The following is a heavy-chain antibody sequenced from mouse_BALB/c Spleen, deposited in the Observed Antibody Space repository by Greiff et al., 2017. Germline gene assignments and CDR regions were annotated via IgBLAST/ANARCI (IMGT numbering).Heavy chain of an antibody. J-gene: IGHJ4*01. CDR2: ISSGGSYT. D-gene: IGHD2-3*01. CDR1: GFTFSSYA. Sequence: EVKLQESGGGLVKPGGSLKLSCAASGFTFSSYAKSWVRQSPEKRLEWVAEISSGGSYTYYPDTVTGRFTISRDNAKNTLYLEMSSLRSEDTAMYYCAREDDGYSYAMDYWGQGTSVTVSS. CDR3: AREDDGYSYAMDY. V-gene: IGHV5-9-4*01.